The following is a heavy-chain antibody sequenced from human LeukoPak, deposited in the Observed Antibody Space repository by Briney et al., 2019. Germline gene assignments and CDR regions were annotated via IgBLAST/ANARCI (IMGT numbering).Heavy chain of an antibody. J-gene: IGHJ3*02. CDR3: ARLRIIAAAGPGDAFDI. CDR2: INHSGST. D-gene: IGHD6-13*01. CDR1: GGSSSGYY. Sequence: SETLSLTCAVYGGSSSGYYWSWIRQPPGKGLEWIGEINHSGSTNYNPPLKSRVTISVDTSKNQFSLKLSSVTAADTAVYYCARLRIIAAAGPGDAFDIWGQGTMVTVSS. V-gene: IGHV4-34*01.